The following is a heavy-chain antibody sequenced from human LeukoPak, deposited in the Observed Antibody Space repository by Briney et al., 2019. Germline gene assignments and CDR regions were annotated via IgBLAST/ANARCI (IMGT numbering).Heavy chain of an antibody. CDR2: ISWNSGSI. CDR1: GFTFYDYA. Sequence: SLKISCAASGFTFYDYAMHWVRPAPGQGLEWVSGISWNSGSIAYAESVKGRFTISRDNAKNSLYLQINSLRPEDTALYYCARGSYYYDSSGYYYLSDYYYMDVWGKGTTVTVSS. V-gene: IGHV3-9*01. D-gene: IGHD3-22*01. J-gene: IGHJ6*03. CDR3: ARGSYYYDSSGYYYLSDYYYMDV.